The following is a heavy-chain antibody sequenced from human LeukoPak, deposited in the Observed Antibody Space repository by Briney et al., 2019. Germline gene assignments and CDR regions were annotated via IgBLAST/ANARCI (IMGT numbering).Heavy chain of an antibody. J-gene: IGHJ4*02. CDR3: TIDLMTGFSSGWHFGY. CDR2: TSGDEDST. D-gene: IGHD6-19*01. CDR1: RLTFKNFA. V-gene: IGHV3-23*01. Sequence: PGGSLRLSCAASRLTFKNFAMSWVRQAPGKGLEWLAVTSGDEDSTHYADSVRGHFVISTDNSKNTSFLHMNSLRAEDTAVYYCTIDLMTGFSSGWHFGYWGQGTLVTVSS.